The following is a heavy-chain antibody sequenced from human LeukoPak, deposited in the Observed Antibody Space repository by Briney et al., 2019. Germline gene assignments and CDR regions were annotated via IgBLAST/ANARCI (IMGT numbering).Heavy chain of an antibody. CDR3: ARNRHLGGVTWFYFDS. CDR1: GFTFDDYA. D-gene: IGHD3-9*01. V-gene: IGHV3-9*01. J-gene: IGHJ4*02. CDR2: ISWNSDTG. Sequence: GGSLRLSCAASGFTFDDYAMHWVRQIPGKGLEWVARISWNSDTGAYADSVLGRFTISRDNARNSLYLQMDNLRTEDTAFYYCARNRHLGGVTWFYFDSWGQGTLVTVSS.